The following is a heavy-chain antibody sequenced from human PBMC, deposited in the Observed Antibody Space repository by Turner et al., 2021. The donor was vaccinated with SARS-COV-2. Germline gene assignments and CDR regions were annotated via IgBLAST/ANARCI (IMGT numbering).Heavy chain of an antibody. CDR1: GFTFSSYA. D-gene: IGHD4-17*01. CDR2: ISAGGGST. Sequence: EVQLLESGGGLVQPGGSLRLSFAASGFTFSSYAMSWVRQAPGKRLEWVSSISAGGGSTYYADSVKGRFTISRDKSKNTLYLQMNSLRAEDTAVYYCAKVPPYGDYVDYWGQGTLVTVSS. CDR3: AKVPPYGDYVDY. J-gene: IGHJ4*02. V-gene: IGHV3-23*01.